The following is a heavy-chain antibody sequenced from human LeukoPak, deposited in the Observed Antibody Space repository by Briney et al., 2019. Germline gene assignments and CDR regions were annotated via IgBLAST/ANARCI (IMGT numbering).Heavy chain of an antibody. CDR3: ARRPDIDCSSTSCYWTTVTRSGSHYGGNWFDP. CDR2: IYPGDSDT. D-gene: IGHD2-2*01. V-gene: IGHV5-51*01. Sequence: MTGESLKISCKGSGYSFTSYWIGWVRQMPGKGLEWMGIIYPGDSDTRYSPSFQGQVTISADKSISTAYLQWSSLKASDTAMYYCARRPDIDCSSTSCYWTTVTRSGSHYGGNWFDPWGQGTLVTVSS. J-gene: IGHJ5*02. CDR1: GYSFTSYW.